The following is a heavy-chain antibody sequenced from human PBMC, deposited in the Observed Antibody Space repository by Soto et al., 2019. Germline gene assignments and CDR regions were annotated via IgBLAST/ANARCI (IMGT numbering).Heavy chain of an antibody. D-gene: IGHD3-9*01. CDR1: GFTFSSYA. CDR3: AKLMGMILTGRAPSHGIDV. V-gene: IGHV3-23*01. CDR2: ISGSGGST. Sequence: PGGSLRLSCAASGFTFSSYAMSWVRQAPGKGLEWVSAISGSGGSTYYADSVKGRFTISRDNSKNTLYLQMNSLRAEDTAVYYCAKLMGMILTGRAPSHGIDVWGQGTTVTVSS. J-gene: IGHJ6*02.